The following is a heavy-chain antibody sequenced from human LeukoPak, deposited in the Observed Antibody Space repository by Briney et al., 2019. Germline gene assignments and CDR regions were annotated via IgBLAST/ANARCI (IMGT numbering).Heavy chain of an antibody. CDR3: AKSMGSIDFDF. V-gene: IGHV3-23*01. Sequence: GGSLRLSCAASGFTFSGYAMSWVRQAPGKGLEWVSAISGSGGSTYYADSVKGRFTISRDNSKNTLYLQMNILRAEDTAVYYCAKSMGSIDFDFWGQGTLVTVSS. CDR1: GFTFSGYA. J-gene: IGHJ4*02. CDR2: ISGSGGST. D-gene: IGHD2/OR15-2a*01.